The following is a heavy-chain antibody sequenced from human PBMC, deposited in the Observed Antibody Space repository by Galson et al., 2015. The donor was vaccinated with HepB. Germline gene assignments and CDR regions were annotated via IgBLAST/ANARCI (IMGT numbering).Heavy chain of an antibody. V-gene: IGHV3-23*01. Sequence: SLRLSCAASGFTFSSYAMSWVRQAPGKGLEWVSAISGSGGSTYYADSVKGRFTISRDNSKNTLYLQMNSLRAEDTAVYYCAKDWEGSYYQYYYGMDVWGQGTTVTVSS. CDR2: ISGSGGST. CDR3: AKDWEGSYYQYYYGMDV. J-gene: IGHJ6*02. CDR1: GFTFSSYA. D-gene: IGHD1-26*01.